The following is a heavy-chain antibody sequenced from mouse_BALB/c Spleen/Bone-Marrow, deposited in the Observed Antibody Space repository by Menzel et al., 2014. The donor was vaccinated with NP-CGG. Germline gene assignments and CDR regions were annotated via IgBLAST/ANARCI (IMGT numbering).Heavy chain of an antibody. Sequence: QVQLKEPGPGLVQPSQSLSITCTVSGFSLTSYGVHWVRQSPGKGLEWLGVIWSGGSTDYNAAFISRLSISKDNSKSQVFFKMNSLQANDTAIYYCARNSHYYGYYYAMDYWGQGTSVTVSS. CDR2: IWSGGST. D-gene: IGHD1-2*01. J-gene: IGHJ4*01. CDR3: ARNSHYYGYYYAMDY. V-gene: IGHV2-2*02. CDR1: GFSLTSYG.